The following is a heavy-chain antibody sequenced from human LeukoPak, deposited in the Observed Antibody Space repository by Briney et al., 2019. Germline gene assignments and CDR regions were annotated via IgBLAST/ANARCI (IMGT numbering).Heavy chain of an antibody. D-gene: IGHD3-22*01. CDR1: GGSISSGNYY. V-gene: IGHV4-61*02. CDR2: IYTSGST. CDR3: ARESDLSNYDRTDY. J-gene: IGHJ4*02. Sequence: TLSLTCAVSGGSISSGNYYWSWIRQPAGKGLEWIGRIYTSGSTSYNPTLKSRVTISSDTSKNQFSLKLSSVTAADTAVYYCARESDLSNYDRTDYWGQGTLVTVSA.